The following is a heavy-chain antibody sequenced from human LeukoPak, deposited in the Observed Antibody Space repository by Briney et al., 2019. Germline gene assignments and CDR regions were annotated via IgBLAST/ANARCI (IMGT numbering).Heavy chain of an antibody. V-gene: IGHV4-31*03. J-gene: IGHJ4*02. CDR2: IYYSGST. D-gene: IGHD3-9*01. Sequence: SETLSLTCTVSGGSISSGGYYWSWIRQHPGKGLEWIGYIYYSGSTYYNPSLKSRVTISVDTSKNQFSLKLSSVTAADTAVYYCARSPYDILTGYSFDYWGQGTLVTVSS. CDR1: GGSISSGGYY. CDR3: ARSPYDILTGYSFDY.